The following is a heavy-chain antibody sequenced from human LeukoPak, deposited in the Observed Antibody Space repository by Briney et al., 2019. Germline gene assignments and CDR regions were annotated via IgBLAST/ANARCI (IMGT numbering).Heavy chain of an antibody. V-gene: IGHV3-53*01. Sequence: GGSLRLSCAASGLTVSSNYMSWVRQAPGKGLEWVSVIYSGGSTYYADSVKGRFTISRDNSKNTLYLQMNSLRAEDTAVYYCASYDPDSGGYSGYDSKEVDYWGQGTLVTVSS. CDR3: ASYDPDSGGYSGYDSKEVDY. J-gene: IGHJ4*02. D-gene: IGHD5-12*01. CDR1: GLTVSSNY. CDR2: IYSGGST.